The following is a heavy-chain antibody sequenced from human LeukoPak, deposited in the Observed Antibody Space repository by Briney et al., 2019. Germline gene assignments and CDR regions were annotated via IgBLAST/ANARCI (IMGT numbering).Heavy chain of an antibody. D-gene: IGHD3-3*01. J-gene: IGHJ4*02. CDR2: INSDGSST. CDR1: GFTFSSYS. CDR3: ARDPYYYDFWSGYYTLFDY. Sequence: AGGSLRLSCAASGFTFSSYSMHWVRQAPGKGLVWVSRINSDGSSTSYADSVKGRFTISRDNAENTLYLQMNSLRAEDTAVYYCARDPYYYDFWSGYYTLFDYWGQGTLVTVSS. V-gene: IGHV3-74*01.